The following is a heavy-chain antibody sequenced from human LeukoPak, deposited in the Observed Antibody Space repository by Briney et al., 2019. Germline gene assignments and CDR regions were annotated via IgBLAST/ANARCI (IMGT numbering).Heavy chain of an antibody. CDR2: IWYDGSSK. J-gene: IGHJ4*02. CDR1: GFTFTNYG. D-gene: IGHD6-19*01. V-gene: IGHV3-33*06. Sequence: PGGSLRLSCAASGFTFTNYGMHWVRQAPGKGLEWVAVIWYDGSSKYYADSVKGRFTISRDNSKNTLYLQMNSLRAEDTAVYYCAKDLYSSGWQYYFDYWGQGTLVTVS. CDR3: AKDLYSSGWQYYFDY.